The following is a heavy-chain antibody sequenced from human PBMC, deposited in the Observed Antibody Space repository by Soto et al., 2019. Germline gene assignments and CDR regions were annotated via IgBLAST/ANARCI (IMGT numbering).Heavy chain of an antibody. Sequence: QVQLVQSGADVKKPGASVKLSCKASGYTFTTSAISWLRQAPGQGLEWMGWSNTYTGNTDYAQSLQGRVTMTTDTSTNTAYMELRSLRSDGTAVYYCARDRLSRTSAITFDFWGQGVLVTVSS. J-gene: IGHJ4*02. CDR3: ARDRLSRTSAITFDF. V-gene: IGHV1-18*01. CDR1: GYTFTTSA. D-gene: IGHD2-15*01. CDR2: SNTYTGNT.